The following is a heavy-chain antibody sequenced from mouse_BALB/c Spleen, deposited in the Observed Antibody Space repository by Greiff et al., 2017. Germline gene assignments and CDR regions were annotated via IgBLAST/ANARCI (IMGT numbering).Heavy chain of an antibody. D-gene: IGHD4-1*01. Sequence: VQLKQSGPGLVKPSQSLSLTCSVTGYSITSGYYWNWIRQFPGNKLEWMGYISYDGSNNYNPSLKNRISITRDTSKNQFFLKLNSVTTEDTATYYCARDWDGLSWFAYWGQGTLVTVSA. CDR2: ISYDGSN. CDR1: GYSITSGYY. J-gene: IGHJ3*01. V-gene: IGHV3-6*02. CDR3: ARDWDGLSWFAY.